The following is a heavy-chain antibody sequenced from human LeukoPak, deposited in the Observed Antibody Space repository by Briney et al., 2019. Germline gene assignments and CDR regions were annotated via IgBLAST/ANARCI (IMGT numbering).Heavy chain of an antibody. J-gene: IGHJ4*02. CDR3: ARVFRHYYDSSGYYVPHFDY. Sequence: PSETLSLTCTVSGGSISSSSYYWGWIRQPPGKGLEWIGSIYYSGSTYYNPSLKSRVTISVDTSKNQFSLKLSSVTAADTAVYYCARVFRHYYDSSGYYVPHFDYWGQGTLVTVSS. CDR1: GGSISSSSYY. V-gene: IGHV4-39*07. CDR2: IYYSGST. D-gene: IGHD3-22*01.